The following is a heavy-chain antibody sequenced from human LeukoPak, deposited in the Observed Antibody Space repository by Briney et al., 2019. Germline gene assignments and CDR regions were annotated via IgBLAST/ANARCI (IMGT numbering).Heavy chain of an antibody. CDR1: GGSISSGGYY. D-gene: IGHD2-2*02. CDR3: ATSPLLYCSSTSCYIGGNHWFDP. J-gene: IGHJ5*02. Sequence: SETLSLTCTVSGGSISSGGYYWSWIRQHPGKGLEWIGYIYYSGSTYYNPSLKSRVTISVDTSKNQFSLKLSSVTAADTAVYYCATSPLLYCSSTSCYIGGNHWFDPWGQGTLVTVSS. V-gene: IGHV4-31*03. CDR2: IYYSGST.